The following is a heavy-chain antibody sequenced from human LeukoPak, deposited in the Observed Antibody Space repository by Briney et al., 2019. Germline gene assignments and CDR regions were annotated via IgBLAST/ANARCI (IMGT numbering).Heavy chain of an antibody. V-gene: IGHV5-51*01. CDR3: ARLSGYDPSYYYYGMDV. J-gene: IGHJ6*02. Sequence: GESLKISCKGSGYSFTSYWIGWVRQMPGKGLEWMGIIYPGDSDTRYSPSFQGQVTISADKSISTAYLQWSSLKASDTAMYYCARLSGYDPSYYYYGMDVWGQETMVTVSS. CDR2: IYPGDSDT. D-gene: IGHD5-12*01. CDR1: GYSFTSYW.